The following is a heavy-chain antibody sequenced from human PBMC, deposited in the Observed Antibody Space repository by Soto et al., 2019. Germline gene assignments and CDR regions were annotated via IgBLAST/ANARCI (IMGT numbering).Heavy chain of an antibody. CDR2: IYYSGST. V-gene: IGHV4-31*03. CDR3: ARDFWSGYYQVPFYYYYGMDV. D-gene: IGHD3-3*01. Sequence: KPSETLSLTCTVSGGSISSGGYYWSWIRQHPGKGLEWIGYIYYSGSTYYNPSLKSRVTISVDTSKNQFSLKLSSVTAADTAVYYCARDFWSGYYQVPFYYYYGMDVWGQGTTVTVSS. J-gene: IGHJ6*02. CDR1: GGSISSGGYY.